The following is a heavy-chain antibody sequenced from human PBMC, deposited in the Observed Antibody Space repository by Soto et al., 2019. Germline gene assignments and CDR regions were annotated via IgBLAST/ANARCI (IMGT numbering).Heavy chain of an antibody. J-gene: IGHJ3*01. CDR1: GFSFSADGVG. V-gene: IGHV2-5*02. CDR3: AHAFGGTSWPNDAFGV. Sequence: QITLKESGPPLVKPTQTLTLTCIFSGFSFSADGVGVGWIRQPPGKALEWLALIYWDDDTRYRPSLKSRLTITMDSSKNQVVLTMTNMDPLDTATYYCAHAFGGTSWPNDAFGVWGQGTVVTVSS. D-gene: IGHD3-16*01. CDR2: IYWDDDT.